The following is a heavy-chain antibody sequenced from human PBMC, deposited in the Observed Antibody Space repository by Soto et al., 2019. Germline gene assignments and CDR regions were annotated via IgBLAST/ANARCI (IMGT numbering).Heavy chain of an antibody. CDR3: AKGGIDFDWLRIDY. V-gene: IGHV1-69*13. CDR2: IIPIFGTA. D-gene: IGHD3-9*01. CDR1: GGTFSSYA. Sequence: SAKVCCKASGGTFSSYAISWLRQAPGQGLEWMGGIIPIFGTANYAQKFQGRVTITADESTSTAYMELSSLRTEDTAVYYCAKGGIDFDWLRIDYWGQGTLVTVSS. J-gene: IGHJ4*02.